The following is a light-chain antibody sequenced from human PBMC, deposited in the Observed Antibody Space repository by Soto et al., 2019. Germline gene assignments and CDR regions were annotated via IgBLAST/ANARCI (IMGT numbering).Light chain of an antibody. CDR1: QCVSSN. J-gene: IGKJ1*01. Sequence: EILMTQSPATLPLSPGERATLSCRASQCVSSNLIWYQQNPGQAPRLRIYGASTRATGLPARFSGSGSGTEFTLTISSLQSEDFAVYYCQHYNNWPAWTFGQGTKV. CDR3: QHYNNWPAWT. CDR2: GAS. V-gene: IGKV3-15*01.